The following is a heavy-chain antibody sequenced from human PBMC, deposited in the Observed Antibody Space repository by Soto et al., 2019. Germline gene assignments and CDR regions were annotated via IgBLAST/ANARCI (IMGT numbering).Heavy chain of an antibody. CDR1: GFTFSVYY. Sequence: PGGSLRLSCAASGFTFSVYYMSWIRQAPGKGLEWVSYISSSSSSYTNYADSVKGRFTISRDNAKNTLYLQMNSLTVEDTAVYYCARDGVGITTFFGYLDYWGQGTLVTVSS. CDR2: ISSSSSSYT. V-gene: IGHV3-11*06. J-gene: IGHJ4*02. D-gene: IGHD1-26*01. CDR3: ARDGVGITTFFGYLDY.